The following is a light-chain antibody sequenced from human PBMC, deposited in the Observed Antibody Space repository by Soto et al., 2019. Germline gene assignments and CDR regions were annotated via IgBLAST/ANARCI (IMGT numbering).Light chain of an antibody. V-gene: IGKV3-15*01. CDR1: QSVSSN. Sequence: EIVLTQSPATLSVSPGERVSVSCRASQSVSSNLAWYQQKPGQTPRLLIYATSTRATGIPARFSGSGSGTEFTLTISSLQSEDFAVYSCQQYDNWPWTFGQGTKVE. CDR3: QQYDNWPWT. CDR2: ATS. J-gene: IGKJ1*01.